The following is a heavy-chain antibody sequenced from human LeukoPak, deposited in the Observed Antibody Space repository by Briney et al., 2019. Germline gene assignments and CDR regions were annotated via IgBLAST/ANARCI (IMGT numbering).Heavy chain of an antibody. J-gene: IGHJ4*02. Sequence: SETLSLTCTVSGGSISSSSYYWGWIRQPPGKGLEWIGEINHSGSTNYNPSLKSRVTISVDTSKNQFPLKLSSVTAADTAVYYCARGLVGGYQLLRLGGYGDYDYWGQGTLVTVSS. CDR3: ARGLVGGYQLLRLGGYGDYDY. CDR1: GGSISSSSYY. CDR2: INHSGST. V-gene: IGHV4-39*06. D-gene: IGHD4-17*01.